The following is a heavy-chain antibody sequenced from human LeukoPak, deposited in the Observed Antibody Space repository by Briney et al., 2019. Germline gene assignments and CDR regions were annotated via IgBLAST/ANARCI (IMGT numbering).Heavy chain of an antibody. Sequence: PSETLSLTCTVSGYSISSGYYWGWIRQPPGKGLEWIGSIYHSGSTYYNPSLKSRVTISVDTSKNQFSLKLSSVTAADTAVYYYARADYSSTWSHDYYYMDVWGKGTTVTVSS. CDR1: GYSISSGYY. J-gene: IGHJ6*03. D-gene: IGHD6-13*01. CDR2: IYHSGST. V-gene: IGHV4-38-2*02. CDR3: ARADYSSTWSHDYYYMDV.